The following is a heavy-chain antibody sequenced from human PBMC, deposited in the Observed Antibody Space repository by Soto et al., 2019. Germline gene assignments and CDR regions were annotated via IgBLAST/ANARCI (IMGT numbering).Heavy chain of an antibody. CDR2: ISYDGSNK. Sequence: GGSLRLSCAASGFTFSSYAMHWVRQAPGKGLEWVAVISYDGSNKYYADSVKGRFTISRDNSKNTLYLQMNSLRAEDTAVYYCARAGPRRTYSGYDYYGDTYYYYGMDVWGQGTTVTVSS. D-gene: IGHD5-12*01. V-gene: IGHV3-30-3*01. CDR3: ARAGPRRTYSGYDYYGDTYYYYGMDV. CDR1: GFTFSSYA. J-gene: IGHJ6*02.